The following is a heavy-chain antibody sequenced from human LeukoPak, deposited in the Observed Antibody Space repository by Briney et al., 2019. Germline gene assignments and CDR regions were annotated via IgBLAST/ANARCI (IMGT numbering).Heavy chain of an antibody. CDR1: GFTFSNAW. J-gene: IGHJ4*02. CDR3: TTDPNPYSSSWSVNPSLDY. V-gene: IGHV3-15*01. D-gene: IGHD6-13*01. CDR2: IKSKTDGGTT. Sequence: GGSLRLSCAASGFTFSNAWMSWVRQAPGKGLEWVGRIKSKTDGGTTDYAAPVKGRFTISRDDSKNTLYLQMNSLKTEDTAVYYCTTDPNPYSSSWSVNPSLDYWGQGTLVTVSS.